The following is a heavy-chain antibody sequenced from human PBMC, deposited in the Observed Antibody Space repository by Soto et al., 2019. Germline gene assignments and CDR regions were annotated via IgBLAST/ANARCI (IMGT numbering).Heavy chain of an antibody. CDR1: GFTVSSNY. J-gene: IGHJ6*02. V-gene: IGHV3-53*04. D-gene: IGHD1-26*01. CDR2: IYSGGST. CDR3: ARDTGGSGELYYYGMDV. Sequence: GSLRLSCAASGFTVSSNYMSWVRQAPGKGLEWVSVIYSGGSTYYADSVKGRFTISRHNSKNTLYLQMNSLRAEDTAVYYCARDTGGSGELYYYGMDVWGQGTTVTVSS.